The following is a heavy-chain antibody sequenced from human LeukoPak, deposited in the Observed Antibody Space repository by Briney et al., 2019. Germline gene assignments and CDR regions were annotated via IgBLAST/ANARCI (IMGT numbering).Heavy chain of an antibody. V-gene: IGHV1-2*02. D-gene: IGHD3-16*01. J-gene: IGHJ4*02. CDR1: GYTFTDNF. CDR3: ARALSPDY. Sequence: ASVKVSCKASGYTFTDNFIHWVRQAPGRGLEWMGWINPDSGGTKYAQRFQGRVTMTRDTSISTVYMELSGLRFDDTAMYYCARALSPDYWGQGTLVTVSS. CDR2: INPDSGGT.